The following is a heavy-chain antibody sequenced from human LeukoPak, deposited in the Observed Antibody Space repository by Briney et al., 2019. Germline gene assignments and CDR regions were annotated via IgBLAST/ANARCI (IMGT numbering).Heavy chain of an antibody. CDR3: ARAAYSSSYAAGY. CDR2: IIPIFGTA. Sequence: SVTVSCKASGGTFSTYASSWVRQAPGQGLEWMGGIIPIFGTANYAQKFQGRVTITADESTSTAYMELSSLRSEDTAVYYCARAAYSSSYAAGYWGQGTLVTVSS. D-gene: IGHD6-6*01. CDR1: GGTFSTYA. J-gene: IGHJ4*02. V-gene: IGHV1-69*13.